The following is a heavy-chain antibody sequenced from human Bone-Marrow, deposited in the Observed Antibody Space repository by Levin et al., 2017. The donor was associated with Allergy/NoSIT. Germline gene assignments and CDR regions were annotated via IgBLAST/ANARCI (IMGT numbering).Heavy chain of an antibody. CDR2: IYTTGST. CDR3: ARDRLATLYYYSMDV. J-gene: IGHJ6*03. Sequence: PSETLSLTCSVSGGSISSGRYYFTWVRQSAGKGLEWIGRIYTTGSTNYNPSLESRVTISRDTFKKEVYLTLSSVTAADTAVYYCARDRLATLYYYSMDVWGRGTTVIVSS. V-gene: IGHV4-61*02. CDR1: GGSISSGRYY.